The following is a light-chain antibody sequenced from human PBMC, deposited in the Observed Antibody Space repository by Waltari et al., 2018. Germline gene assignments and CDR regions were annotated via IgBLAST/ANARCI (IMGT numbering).Light chain of an antibody. Sequence: DIVMTQSPDSLAVSLGERATINCKSSQSVLYSSNNKNYLAWYQQKPGQPPKLLIYWASTRESGVPDRCSGSGSGTDFTLTISSRLAEDVALYYCQQYYTTPPTFGPGTKVDIK. V-gene: IGKV4-1*01. CDR1: QSVLYSSNNKNY. CDR2: WAS. J-gene: IGKJ3*01. CDR3: QQYYTTPPT.